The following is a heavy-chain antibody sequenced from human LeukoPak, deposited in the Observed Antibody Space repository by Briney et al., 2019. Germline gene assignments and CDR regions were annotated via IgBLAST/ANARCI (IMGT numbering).Heavy chain of an antibody. Sequence: ASVTVSCKASGYTFTSYDINWVRQAPGQGLEWMGCMNPNSGNTGYAQKFQGRVTMTRNTSISTAYMELSSLRSEDTAVYYCARFLYYDILTGYQLYYFDYWGQGTLVTVSS. CDR2: MNPNSGNT. D-gene: IGHD3-9*01. CDR1: GYTFTSYD. J-gene: IGHJ4*02. CDR3: ARFLYYDILTGYQLYYFDY. V-gene: IGHV1-8*01.